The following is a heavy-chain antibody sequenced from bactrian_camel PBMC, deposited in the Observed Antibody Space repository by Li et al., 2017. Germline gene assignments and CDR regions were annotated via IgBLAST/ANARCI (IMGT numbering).Heavy chain of an antibody. J-gene: IGHJ4*01. D-gene: IGHD3*01. CDR1: GHTYSSYC. Sequence: VQLVESGGGSVQTGGSLRLSCAVSGHTYSSYCMGWFRQFPGKEVEGVAAFYRCTGSTVYADSVKGRFTISQDNAKNAVTLHMNGLKPDDTAIYYCAAKDGRGCVPFRWRYPSDFNYWGRGTQVTVS. V-gene: IGHV3S40*01. CDR3: AAKDGRGCVPFRWRYPSDFNY. CDR2: FYRCTGST.